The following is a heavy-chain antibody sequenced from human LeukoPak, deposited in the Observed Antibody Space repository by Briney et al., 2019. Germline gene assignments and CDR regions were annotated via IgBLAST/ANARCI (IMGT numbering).Heavy chain of an antibody. D-gene: IGHD2-15*01. J-gene: IGHJ4*02. CDR2: ISSSSSYI. CDR1: GFTFSSYS. CDR3: ASLNPLGVAAFDY. V-gene: IGHV3-21*04. Sequence: PGGSLRLSCAASGFTFSSYSVNWVRQAPGKGLEWVSSISSSSSYIYYADSVKGRFTISRDTAKDSLYLQMNSLRAEDTAVYYCASLNPLGVAAFDYWGQGTLVTVSS.